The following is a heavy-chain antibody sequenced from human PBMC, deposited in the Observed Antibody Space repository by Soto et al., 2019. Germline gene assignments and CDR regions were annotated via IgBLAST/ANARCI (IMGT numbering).Heavy chain of an antibody. CDR3: ASGVVSTGYFDY. Sequence: EVQLAESGGGLVQPGGSLRLSCEASGFTFSDHYMDWVRQAPGKGLEWVGRSRDKVHSHTTEYAASVKGRFTISRGDSENSLYLQMNSLKTEDTAVYYCASGVVSTGYFDYWGQGTLVTVSS. CDR2: SRDKVHSHTT. V-gene: IGHV3-72*01. J-gene: IGHJ4*02. D-gene: IGHD5-12*01. CDR1: GFTFSDHY.